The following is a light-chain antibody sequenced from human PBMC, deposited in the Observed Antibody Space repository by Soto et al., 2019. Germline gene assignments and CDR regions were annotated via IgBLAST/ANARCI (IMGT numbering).Light chain of an antibody. Sequence: PGERATLSCRASQTVSSSSLAWYQQKPGQAPRLLIFGASTRAAGFPGRFSGSGSGTDFTLTISRLEPEDFAVYYCQQYGSSPRTFGQGTKVEIK. V-gene: IGKV3-20*01. J-gene: IGKJ1*01. CDR3: QQYGSSPRT. CDR2: GAS. CDR1: QTVSSSS.